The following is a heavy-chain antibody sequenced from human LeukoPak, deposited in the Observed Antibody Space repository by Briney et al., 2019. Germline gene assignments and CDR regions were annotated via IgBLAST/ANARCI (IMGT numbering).Heavy chain of an antibody. J-gene: IGHJ4*02. CDR3: ARDSTYGYSLSY. Sequence: SETLSLTCAVSGDSISNGRWWSWVRQLPGKGLEWIGEISHSGRTNYNPSLKSRVTISVDKSQNQFSLNLNSVTAADTAVYYCARDSTYGYSLSYWGQGTLVTASS. CDR1: GDSISNGRW. V-gene: IGHV4-4*02. D-gene: IGHD5-18*01. CDR2: ISHSGRT.